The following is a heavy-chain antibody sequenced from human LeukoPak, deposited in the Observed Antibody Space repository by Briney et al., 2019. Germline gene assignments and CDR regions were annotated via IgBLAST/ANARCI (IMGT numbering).Heavy chain of an antibody. J-gene: IGHJ4*02. D-gene: IGHD2-8*02. CDR3: ARDTDHYFDC. CDR2: SSPYNGNT. Sequence: ASVKVSCTTSGYTFSIYGLTWMRQAPGQGPEWLGWSSPYNGNTNYTQKFQGRVTMTTDTSTNTAYMELRSLRSDDTAVYYCARDTDHYFDCWGQGTLVTVSS. CDR1: GYTFSIYG. V-gene: IGHV1-18*01.